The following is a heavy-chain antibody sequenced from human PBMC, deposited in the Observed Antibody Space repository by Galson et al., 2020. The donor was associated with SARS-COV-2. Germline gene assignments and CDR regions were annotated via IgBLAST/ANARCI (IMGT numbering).Heavy chain of an antibody. CDR3: ARGPNRYYFDS. J-gene: IGHJ4*02. V-gene: IGHV4-59*01. Sequence: ASETLSLTCTVSGGSISRYYWSWIRQPPGTGLEWIGYFFYSGSTNYNPSLKSRVTISVDTSKNQFSLKLSSVIAADTAVYYCARGPNRYYFDSWGQGTPVTVSS. CDR2: FFYSGST. CDR1: GGSISRYY.